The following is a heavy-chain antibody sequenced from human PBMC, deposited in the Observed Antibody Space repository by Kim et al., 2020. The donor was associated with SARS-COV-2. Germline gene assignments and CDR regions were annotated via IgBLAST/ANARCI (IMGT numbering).Heavy chain of an antibody. V-gene: IGHV4-31*03. CDR2: IYYSGST. Sequence: SETLSLTCTVSGGSISSGGYYWSWIRQHPGKGLEWIGYIYYSGSTYYNPSLKSRVTISVDTSKNQFSLKLSSVTAADTAVYYCARTLSYYYGSGSPGYGMDVWGQGTTVTVSS. J-gene: IGHJ6*02. CDR1: GGSISSGGYY. D-gene: IGHD3-10*01. CDR3: ARTLSYYYGSGSPGYGMDV.